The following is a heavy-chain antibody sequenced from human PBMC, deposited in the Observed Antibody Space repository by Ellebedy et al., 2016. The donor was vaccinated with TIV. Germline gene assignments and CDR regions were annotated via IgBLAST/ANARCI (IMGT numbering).Heavy chain of an antibody. D-gene: IGHD4-17*01. CDR3: AGESQTTGYNWFDP. J-gene: IGHJ5*02. CDR2: RFTSGNT. CDR1: GGSINSYY. V-gene: IGHV4-4*07. Sequence: PGGSLRLSCTVHGGSINSYYWNWIRQPAGKGLEWIGRRFTSGNTKYNPSLRSRVTISLDTSTNQFSPKLTSVTAADTAVYFCAGESQTTGYNWFDPWGQGLLVTVSS.